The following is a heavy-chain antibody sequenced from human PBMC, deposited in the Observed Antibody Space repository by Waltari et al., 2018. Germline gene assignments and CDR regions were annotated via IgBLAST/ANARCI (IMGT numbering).Heavy chain of an antibody. V-gene: IGHV1-24*01. D-gene: IGHD3-9*01. CDR1: GYTLTELS. CDR2: FDPEDVET. CDR3: ATVVPSRYFDWLPFSG. J-gene: IGHJ4*02. Sequence: QVQLVQSGAEVKKPGASVKVSCKVSGYTLTELSMHWVRQAPGKGLEWMGGFDPEDVETIYAQKFQGRVTMTEDTSTDTAYMELSSLRSEDTAVYYCATVVPSRYFDWLPFSGWGQGTLVTVSS.